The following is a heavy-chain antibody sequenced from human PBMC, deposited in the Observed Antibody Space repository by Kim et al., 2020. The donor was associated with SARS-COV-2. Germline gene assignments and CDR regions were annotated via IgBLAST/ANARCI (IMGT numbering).Heavy chain of an antibody. CDR3: TTDSYYYDSSGIRGFDY. V-gene: IGHV3-15*01. CDR2: IKSKTDGGTK. D-gene: IGHD3-22*01. CDR1: GFTFSNAW. Sequence: GGSLRLSCAASGFTFSNAWMSWVRQAPGKGLEWVGRIKSKTDGGTKDYAAPVKGRFTISRDDSKNTLYLQMNSLKTEDTAVYYCTTDSYYYDSSGIRGFDYWGQGTLVTVSS. J-gene: IGHJ4*02.